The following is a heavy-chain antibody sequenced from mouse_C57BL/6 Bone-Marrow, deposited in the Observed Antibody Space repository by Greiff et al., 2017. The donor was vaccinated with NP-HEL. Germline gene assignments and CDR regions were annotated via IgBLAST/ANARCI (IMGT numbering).Heavy chain of an antibody. D-gene: IGHD1-1*01. J-gene: IGHJ2*01. V-gene: IGHV5-6*01. CDR3: ARNLRTTVVAGEYFDY. CDR1: GFTFSSYG. Sequence: EVQLVESGGDLVKPGGSLKLSCAASGFTFSSYGMSWVRQTPDKRLEWVATISSGGSYTYYPDTVKGRFTISRDNAKNTLYLQMSSLKSEDRAMYYCARNLRTTVVAGEYFDYWGQGTTLTVSS. CDR2: ISSGGSYT.